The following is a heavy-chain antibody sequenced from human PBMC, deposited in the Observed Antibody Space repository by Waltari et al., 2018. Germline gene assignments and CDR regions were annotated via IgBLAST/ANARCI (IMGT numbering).Heavy chain of an antibody. D-gene: IGHD2-2*01. CDR3: ARNLEDFYCTTTNCFMDY. Sequence: QVQLVESGGGVVQPGGSLRLVCAASGFIFSDYGLHWVRQAPGKSPEWMAVNWNHGRSEFYEDSVKGRFTISRDNSKNILYLQMNNLRVEDTAIYYCARNLEDFYCTTTNCFMDYWGQGTLVTVSS. J-gene: IGHJ4*02. CDR1: GFIFSDYG. V-gene: IGHV3-33*01. CDR2: NWNHGRSE.